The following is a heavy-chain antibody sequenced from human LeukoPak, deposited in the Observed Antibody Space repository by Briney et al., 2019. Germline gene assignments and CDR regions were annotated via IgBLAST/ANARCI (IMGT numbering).Heavy chain of an antibody. CDR3: ARAVAGDGYYFDY. CDR2: IHYSGST. D-gene: IGHD5-24*01. CDR1: DGSINNYY. V-gene: IGHV4-59*01. J-gene: IGHJ4*02. Sequence: PSETLSLTCTVSDGSINNYYWTWIRQPPGKGLEWIGCIHYSGSTNYNPSLKSRVTISIGTSKNQFSLKLSSVTAADTAVYYCARAVAGDGYYFDYWGQGTLVTVSS.